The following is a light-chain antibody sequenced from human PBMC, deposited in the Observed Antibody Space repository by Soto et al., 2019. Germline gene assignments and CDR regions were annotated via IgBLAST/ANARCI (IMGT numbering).Light chain of an antibody. J-gene: IGKJ5*01. Sequence: DIQMTRSPSSLSASVGDRVTITCQASLDIITLLNWYQEKPGQTPKLLIFDASNLEVGVPSRFSGGGSGTHFTLTITSLQPEDVATYYCQQYENLPITFGQGTRLEIK. CDR3: QQYENLPIT. CDR2: DAS. CDR1: LDIITL. V-gene: IGKV1-33*01.